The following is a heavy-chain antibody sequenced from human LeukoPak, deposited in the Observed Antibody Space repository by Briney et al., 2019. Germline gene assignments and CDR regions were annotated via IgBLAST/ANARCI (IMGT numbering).Heavy chain of an antibody. CDR3: AELGITMIGGV. V-gene: IGHV3-23*01. CDR2: ISGNGNA. Sequence: GGSLRLSCAASGFTLSSYAMNWVRQAPGKGLEWVSAISGNGNAYYADSVKGRFTISRDNAKNTLNLQMNSLRAEDTAVYYCAELGITMIGGVWGKGTTVTISS. CDR1: GFTLSSYA. D-gene: IGHD3-10*02. J-gene: IGHJ6*04.